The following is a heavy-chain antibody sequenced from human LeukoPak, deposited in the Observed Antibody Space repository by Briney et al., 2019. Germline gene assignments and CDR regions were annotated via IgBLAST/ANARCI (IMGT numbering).Heavy chain of an antibody. V-gene: IGHV3-30*18. J-gene: IGHJ6*04. CDR3: AKDYYGSGSYTYDVYYYGMDV. CDR1: GFTFSSYG. CDR2: ISYDGSNK. D-gene: IGHD3-10*01. Sequence: GGSLRLSCAASGFTFSSYGMHWVRQAPGKGLEWVAVISYDGSNKYYADSVKGRSTISRDNSKNTLYLQMNSLRAEDTAVYYCAKDYYGSGSYTYDVYYYGMDVWGKGTTVTVSS.